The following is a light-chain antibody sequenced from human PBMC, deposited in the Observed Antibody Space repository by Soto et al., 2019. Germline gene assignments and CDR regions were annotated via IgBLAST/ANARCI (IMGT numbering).Light chain of an antibody. CDR2: GAS. V-gene: IGKV3-20*01. CDR1: QSGSGSY. CDR3: QQYGNSPLT. Sequence: EIVLTQSPGTLSLSPGDRATLSCRASQSGSGSYLAWYQQKPGQAPRLLISGASRRATGVPDRFSGSGSGTDFTLTISSLEPDDFAVYYCQQYGNSPLTFGGGTKV. J-gene: IGKJ4*01.